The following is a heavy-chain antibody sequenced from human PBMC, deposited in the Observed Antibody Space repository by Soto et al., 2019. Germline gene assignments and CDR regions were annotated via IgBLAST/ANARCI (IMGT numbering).Heavy chain of an antibody. CDR2: IYSGGSI. J-gene: IGHJ3*02. CDR3: ARGENDAFDI. CDR1: GFTLSSHY. V-gene: IGHV3-53*04. Sequence: EEQLVESGGGLVQPGGSLRLSCAASGFTLSSHYMSWVRQAPGKGLEWVSVIYSGGSIYYADSVEGRFTISRHNSKNTLYLQMNSLRPEDTAVYYCARGENDAFDIWGQGTMVTVSS.